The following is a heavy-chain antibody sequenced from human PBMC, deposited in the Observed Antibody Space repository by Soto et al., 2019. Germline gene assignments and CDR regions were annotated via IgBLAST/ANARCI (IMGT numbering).Heavy chain of an antibody. V-gene: IGHV4-59*01. D-gene: IGHD4-4*01. CDR1: GGSISSYY. CDR2: IYYSGST. J-gene: IGHJ4*02. Sequence: SETLSLTCTVSGGSISSYYWSWIRQPPGKGLEWIGYIYYSGSTNYNPSLKSRVTISVDTSKNQFSLKLSSVTAADTDVYSCATVMKSNYPTAFDYWGQGTLVTVSS. CDR3: ATVMKSNYPTAFDY.